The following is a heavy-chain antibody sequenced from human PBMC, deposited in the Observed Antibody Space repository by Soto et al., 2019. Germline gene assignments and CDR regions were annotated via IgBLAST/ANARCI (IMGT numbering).Heavy chain of an antibody. CDR2: INSDGSST. J-gene: IGHJ4*02. CDR3: ARALGDGG. D-gene: IGHD7-27*01. Sequence: WGSLRLSCASSGFAFISYWIHFCRQSAWKGLVWVSRINSDGSSTSYAESVKGRFTISRDNAKNTLYLQMNSLRAEDTAVYYCARALGDGGWGQGTLVTVSS. V-gene: IGHV3-74*01. CDR1: GFAFISYW.